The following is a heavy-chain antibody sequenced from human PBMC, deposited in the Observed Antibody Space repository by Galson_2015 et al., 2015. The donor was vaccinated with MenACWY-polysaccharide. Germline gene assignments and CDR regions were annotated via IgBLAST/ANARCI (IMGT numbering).Heavy chain of an antibody. CDR3: ARGGYTNYVPVDY. CDR2: INPNSGGT. J-gene: IGHJ4*02. CDR1: GYTFTAYY. Sequence: SCKASGYTFTAYYLHWVRQAPGQGLEWMGWINPNSGGTNYAQKFQGRLIMTRDTSISTAYMEVSSLRSDDTAVYYCARGGYTNYVPVDYWGQGTLLTVSS. V-gene: IGHV1-2*02. D-gene: IGHD4-11*01.